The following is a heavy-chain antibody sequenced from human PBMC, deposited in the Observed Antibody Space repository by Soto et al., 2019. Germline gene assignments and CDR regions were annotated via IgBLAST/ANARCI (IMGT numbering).Heavy chain of an antibody. V-gene: IGHV1-18*01. CDR3: ARAGQQLLWFGELWFDPGGHFDY. CDR1: GYTFTSYG. J-gene: IGHJ4*02. D-gene: IGHD3-10*01. CDR2: ISAYNGTT. Sequence: QVQLVQSGAEVKKPGASVKVSCKASGYTFTSYGITWVRQATGQGLEWMGWISAYNGTTNHAQKLQGRVTMTKDTSTSTTDMELRCLGSDDTAVYYCARAGQQLLWFGELWFDPGGHFDYWGQGTLVTVSS.